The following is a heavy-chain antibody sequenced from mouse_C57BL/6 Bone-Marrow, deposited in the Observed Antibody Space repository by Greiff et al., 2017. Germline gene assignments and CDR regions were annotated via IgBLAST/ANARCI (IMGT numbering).Heavy chain of an antibody. D-gene: IGHD1-1*01. J-gene: IGHJ4*01. CDR1: GYTFTDYE. CDR3: TSHYGSSYADAMDY. CDR2: IDPETGGT. Sequence: VQLQQSEAELVRPGASVTLSCKASGYTFTDYEMHWVKQTPVHGLEWIGAIDPETGGTASNQQFKGKAILTADKSSSTAYMELRSLTSEDSAVYYCTSHYGSSYADAMDYWGQGTSVTVSS. V-gene: IGHV1-15*01.